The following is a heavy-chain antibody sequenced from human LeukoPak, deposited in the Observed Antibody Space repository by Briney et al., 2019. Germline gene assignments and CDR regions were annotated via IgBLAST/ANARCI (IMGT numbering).Heavy chain of an antibody. J-gene: IGHJ4*02. Sequence: GGSLRLSCAASEFTLSDYYMSWIRQAPGKGLEWVSYTSRSGTTIHYADSVKGRFTISRDNAKNSLYLQMNSLRADDTAVYFCARDKFETSGCFDYWGQGALVTVSS. CDR2: TSRSGTTI. D-gene: IGHD6-19*01. CDR3: ARDKFETSGCFDY. CDR1: EFTLSDYY. V-gene: IGHV3-11*01.